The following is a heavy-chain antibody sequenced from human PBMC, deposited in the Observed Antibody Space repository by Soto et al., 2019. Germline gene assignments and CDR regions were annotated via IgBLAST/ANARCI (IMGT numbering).Heavy chain of an antibody. CDR3: AKDGFSSGWYIRATAYYFDY. D-gene: IGHD6-19*01. V-gene: IGHV3-30*18. CDR2: ISYDGSNK. Sequence: GGSLRLSCAASGFTFSSYGMHWVRQAPGKGLEWLAVISYDGSNKYYADSVKGRFTISRDNSKNTLYLQMNSLRAEDTAVYYCAKDGFSSGWYIRATAYYFDYWGQGTLVTVSS. CDR1: GFTFSSYG. J-gene: IGHJ4*01.